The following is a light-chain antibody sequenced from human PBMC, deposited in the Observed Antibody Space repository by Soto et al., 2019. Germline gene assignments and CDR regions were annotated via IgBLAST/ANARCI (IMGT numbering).Light chain of an antibody. CDR3: SSYTSSSTYV. CDR2: DVS. J-gene: IGLJ1*01. CDR1: SSDVGGYNY. Sequence: QSALTQPASVSGSPGQSITISCTGTSSDVGGYNYVSWYQQHPGKAPKFMIYDVSNRPSGVSNRFSGSKSGNTASLTISGLQAEDEAEYYCSSYTSSSTYVFGTGTKVTVL. V-gene: IGLV2-14*01.